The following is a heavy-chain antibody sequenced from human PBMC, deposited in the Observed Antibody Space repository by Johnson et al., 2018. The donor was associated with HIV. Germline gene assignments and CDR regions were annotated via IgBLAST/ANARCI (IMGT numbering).Heavy chain of an antibody. J-gene: IGHJ3*02. V-gene: IGHV3-30-3*02. CDR2: ISYDGRNQ. CDR3: AKVGLVVAGPLPHAFDI. D-gene: IGHD6-19*01. Sequence: QVQLVESGGGVVQPGRSLRLSCVVSGFSFSGFAMHWVRQAPGKGLDWMAVISYDGRNQQYAESVKGRFTISRDNSKNTLYLQMDSLRAEDTAMYYCAKVGLVVAGPLPHAFDIWGQGTLVTVSS. CDR1: GFSFSGFA.